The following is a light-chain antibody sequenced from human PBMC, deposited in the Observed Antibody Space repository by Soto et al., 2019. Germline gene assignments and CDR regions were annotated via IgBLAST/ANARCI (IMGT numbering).Light chain of an antibody. CDR1: SSDVVGYNY. V-gene: IGLV2-8*01. Sequence: QSALTQPTSASGSPGQSVTISCTGTSSDVVGYNYVSWYQQHPGKAPKLMIYEVSKRPSGVPDRFSGSKSGNTASLTVSGLQAEDEADYYCSSYAGSNNLVVFGGGTKLTVL. CDR2: EVS. CDR3: SSYAGSNNLVV. J-gene: IGLJ2*01.